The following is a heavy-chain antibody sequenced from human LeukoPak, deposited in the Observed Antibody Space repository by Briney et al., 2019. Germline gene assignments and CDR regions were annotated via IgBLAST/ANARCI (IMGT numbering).Heavy chain of an antibody. CDR2: ISSSGSTI. CDR1: GFVFSNYW. J-gene: IGHJ6*04. CDR3: AELGITMIGCV. Sequence: PGGSLRLFCGASGFVFSNYWMSWVRQAPGKGLEWVSYISSSGSTIYYADSVKGRFTISRDNAKNSLYLQMNSLRAEDTAVYYCAELGITMIGCVWGKGTTVTISS. D-gene: IGHD3-10*02. V-gene: IGHV3-48*03.